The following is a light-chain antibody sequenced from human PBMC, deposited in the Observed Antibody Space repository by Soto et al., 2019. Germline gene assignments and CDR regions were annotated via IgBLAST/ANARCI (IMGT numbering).Light chain of an antibody. CDR2: EAS. J-gene: IGKJ1*01. V-gene: IGKV3-11*01. CDR3: QQYNGYLTWT. CDR1: QSVDSY. Sequence: EIVLTQSPVTLSLSPGERATLSCRASQSVDSYLAWYQQKPGQAPRLLIYEASNRASGIPARFSGSWSGTDFTLTISSLEPEDFATYHCQQYNGYLTWTFGQGTKVDVK.